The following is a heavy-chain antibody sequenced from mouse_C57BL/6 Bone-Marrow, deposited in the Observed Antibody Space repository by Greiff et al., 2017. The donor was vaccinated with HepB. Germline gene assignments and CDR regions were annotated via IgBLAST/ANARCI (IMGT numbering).Heavy chain of an antibody. V-gene: IGHV1-81*01. D-gene: IGHD2-5*01. CDR1: GYTFTSYG. Sequence: QVQLKESGAELARPGASVKLSCKASGYTFTSYGISWVKQRTGQGLEWIGEIYPRSGNTYYNEKFKGKATLTADKSSSTAYMELRSLTSEDSAVYFCARDYSNPYFDVWGTGTTVTVSS. CDR3: ARDYSNPYFDV. J-gene: IGHJ1*03. CDR2: IYPRSGNT.